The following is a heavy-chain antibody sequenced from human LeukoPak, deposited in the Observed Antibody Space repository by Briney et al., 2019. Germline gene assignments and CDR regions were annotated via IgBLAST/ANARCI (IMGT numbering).Heavy chain of an antibody. CDR3: ARGRTGMYYYDP. CDR2: INSGGSST. Sequence: AGGSLTLSCAASGFTFSSYWMRWVRQAPGKGLVWVTCINSGGSSTSYADSVKRRFTISRHNAKHTVYLQMDTLRAEDTAVYYCARGRTGMYYYDPWGQGTLVTVSS. CDR1: GFTFSSYW. V-gene: IGHV3-74*01. J-gene: IGHJ5*02. D-gene: IGHD3-10*01.